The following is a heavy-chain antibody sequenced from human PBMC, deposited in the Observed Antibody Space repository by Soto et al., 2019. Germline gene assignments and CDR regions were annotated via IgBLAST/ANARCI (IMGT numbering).Heavy chain of an antibody. J-gene: IGHJ4*02. Sequence: QVQLQESGPGLVKPSETLSLTCTVSGGSISSYYWSWIRQPPGKGLEWIGYIYYSGSTNYNPSLKSRVTISVDTSKNQFSLKLSSVTAADTAVYYCARGLEYSSSPYYFDYWGQGTLVTVSS. CDR3: ARGLEYSSSPYYFDY. CDR2: IYYSGST. D-gene: IGHD6-6*01. CDR1: GGSISSYY. V-gene: IGHV4-59*01.